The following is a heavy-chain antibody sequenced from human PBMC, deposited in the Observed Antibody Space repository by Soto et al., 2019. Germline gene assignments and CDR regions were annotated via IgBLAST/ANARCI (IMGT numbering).Heavy chain of an antibody. V-gene: IGHV2-5*02. CDR3: AHSWYHLLLHNNCFDP. Sequence: QITLKESGPTLVKPTQTLTLTCTFSGFSLSTSGVGVGWIRQPPGKALEWLALIYWDDDKRYSPPLKSRLTITKATSKTQVVLTLTNMDPVDTATYYCAHSWYHLLLHNNCFDPWGQGTLVTVSS. J-gene: IGHJ5*02. CDR2: IYWDDDK. CDR1: GFSLSTSGVG. D-gene: IGHD2-2*01.